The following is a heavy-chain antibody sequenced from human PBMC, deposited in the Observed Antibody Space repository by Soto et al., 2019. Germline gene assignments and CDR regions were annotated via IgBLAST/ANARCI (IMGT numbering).Heavy chain of an antibody. CDR1: GYTFTGYY. D-gene: IGHD4-17*01. CDR2: INPNSGGT. CDR3: ARDLRGHGDYFDY. J-gene: IGHJ4*02. Sequence: AASVKVSCKASGYTFTGYYMHWVRQAPGQGLEWMGWINPNSGGTNYAQKFQGWVTMTRDTSINTAYMELNRLRSDDTAIYYCARDLRGHGDYFDYWGQGTLVTVPQ. V-gene: IGHV1-2*04.